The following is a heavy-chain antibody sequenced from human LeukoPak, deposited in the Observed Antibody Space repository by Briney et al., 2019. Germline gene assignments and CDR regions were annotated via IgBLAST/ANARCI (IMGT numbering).Heavy chain of an antibody. V-gene: IGHV4-59*01. D-gene: IGHD3-10*01. CDR2: IYYSGST. CDR1: GGSITNFY. CDR3: ARLSRLTLIRGVTGYHSLDV. J-gene: IGHJ6*04. Sequence: PSETLSLTCTVSGGSITNFYWSWIRQPPGGGLECIGYIYYSGSTNYNPSLKSRVTISVDTSKNQFSLKLNSVSAADTAVYFCARLSRLTLIRGVTGYHSLDVWGKGTKVTVSS.